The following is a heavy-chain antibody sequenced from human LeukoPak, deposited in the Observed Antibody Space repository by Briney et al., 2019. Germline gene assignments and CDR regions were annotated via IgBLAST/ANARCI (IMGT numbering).Heavy chain of an antibody. CDR1: GAGFSIYG. CDR2: IIPIFGAA. J-gene: IGHJ4*02. V-gene: IGHV1-69*01. D-gene: IGHD2-2*01. Sequence: SVTVSFTSSGAGFSIYGISWVRQPHAQGLEWMGGIIPIFGAASYAQKFQGRLTVTAHESTNTAYMDLSSLRSEDTAVYYCAKSNIGYCSSSSCLFDYWGQGTLVTVSS. CDR3: AKSNIGYCSSSSCLFDY.